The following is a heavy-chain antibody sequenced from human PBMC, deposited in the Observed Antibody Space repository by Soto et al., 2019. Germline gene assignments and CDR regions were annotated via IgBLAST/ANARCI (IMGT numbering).Heavy chain of an antibody. Sequence: QVQLRESGPGLVKRSQTLSLTCTVSGGSINSGGYYWNWIRQHPGKGLEWIGYMYYSGRTYYNPFLRSRVIISADTSDKHFSLKLSSVTAADTAVYFCARGYRQSGYSSSWVFDYWGKGTLVNVSS. CDR1: GGSINSGGYY. J-gene: IGHJ4*02. D-gene: IGHD6-13*01. V-gene: IGHV4-31*03. CDR3: ARGYRQSGYSSSWVFDY. CDR2: MYYSGRT.